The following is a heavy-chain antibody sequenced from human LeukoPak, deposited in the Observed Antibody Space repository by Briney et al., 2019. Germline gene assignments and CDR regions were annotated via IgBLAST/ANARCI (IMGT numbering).Heavy chain of an antibody. CDR3: ARDPYGSGTPV. J-gene: IGHJ6*02. CDR1: GFTFDDYA. Sequence: GGSLRLSCAASGFTFDDYAMHWVRQAPGKGLEWVSGISWDSGSIGYADSVKGRFTISRDNAKNSLYLQMNSLRAEDTAVYYCARDPYGSGTPVWGQGTTVTVSS. V-gene: IGHV3-9*01. CDR2: ISWDSGSI. D-gene: IGHD3-10*01.